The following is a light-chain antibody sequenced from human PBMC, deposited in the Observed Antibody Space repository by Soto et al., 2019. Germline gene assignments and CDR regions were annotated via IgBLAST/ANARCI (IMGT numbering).Light chain of an antibody. CDR2: EVS. CDR3: ISYTGDSSPYV. J-gene: IGLJ1*01. Sequence: PASVSGSPGQSLTISCTGSSSDVGGNKYVSWYQHHPGKAPKLMIFEVSIRPSEISDRFSGSKSGNTASLTISGLQTEDEAHYYCISYTGDSSPYVFGTGTKVTVL. V-gene: IGLV2-14*01. CDR1: SSDVGGNKY.